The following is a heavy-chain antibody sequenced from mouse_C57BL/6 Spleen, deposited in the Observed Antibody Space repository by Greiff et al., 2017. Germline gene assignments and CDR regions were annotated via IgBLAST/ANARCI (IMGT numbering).Heavy chain of an antibody. V-gene: IGHV1-53*01. CDR3: ARWDYGSSYAFAY. CDR2: INPSNGGT. Sequence: VQLQQPGPELVKPGASVKLSCKASGYTFTSYWMHWVKQRPGQGLEWIGNINPSNGGTNYNEKFKSKATLTVDKSSSTAYMQLSSLTSEDSAVYYCARWDYGSSYAFAYWGQGTLVTVSA. D-gene: IGHD1-1*01. J-gene: IGHJ3*01. CDR1: GYTFTSYW.